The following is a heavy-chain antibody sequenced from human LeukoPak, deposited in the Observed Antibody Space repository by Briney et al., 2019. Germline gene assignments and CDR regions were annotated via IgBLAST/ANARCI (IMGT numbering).Heavy chain of an antibody. Sequence: ASVKVSCKASGYTFTGYYMHWVRQAPGQGLEWMGWINPNSGGTNYAQKFQGRVTMTRDTSISTAYMELSRLRSDDTAVYYCARATEGYSYAYYFDYWGQGTLVADSS. V-gene: IGHV1-2*02. CDR2: INPNSGGT. J-gene: IGHJ4*02. D-gene: IGHD5-18*01. CDR3: ARATEGYSYAYYFDY. CDR1: GYTFTGYY.